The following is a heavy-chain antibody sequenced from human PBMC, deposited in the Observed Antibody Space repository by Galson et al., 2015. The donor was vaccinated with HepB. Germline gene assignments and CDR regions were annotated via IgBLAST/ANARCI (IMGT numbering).Heavy chain of an antibody. V-gene: IGHV4-61*02. D-gene: IGHD3-10*01. CDR1: GGSISSGSYY. J-gene: IGHJ3*02. CDR2: IYTSGST. Sequence: QVQLQESGPGLVKPSQTLSLTCTVSGGSISSGSYYWSWIRQPAGKGLEWIGRIYTSGSTNYNPSLKSRVTMSVDTSKNQFSLKLSSVTAADTAVYYCASGVLWFGEFGGAFDIWGQGTMVTVSS. CDR3: ASGVLWFGEFGGAFDI.